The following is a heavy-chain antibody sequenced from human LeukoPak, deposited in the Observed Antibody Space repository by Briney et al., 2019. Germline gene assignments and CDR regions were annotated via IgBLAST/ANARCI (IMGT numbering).Heavy chain of an antibody. CDR3: ARESSGYFY. D-gene: IGHD3-22*01. J-gene: IGHJ4*02. V-gene: IGHV3-21*01. Sequence: GGSLRLSCAASGFNLSSYIMNWVRQAPGKGLEWVSSISSSSSFRYYADSVRGRFTISRDNAKNSLYLQMNSLRAEDTAVYYCARESSGYFYWGQGTLVTVSS. CDR1: GFNLSSYI. CDR2: ISSSSSFR.